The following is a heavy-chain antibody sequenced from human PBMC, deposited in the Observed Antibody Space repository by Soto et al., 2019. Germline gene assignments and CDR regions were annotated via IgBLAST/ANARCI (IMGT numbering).Heavy chain of an antibody. CDR2: ISGGGDAT. Sequence: EVQLLESGGGLVQPGGSLRLSCAASGFPFGNYAFSWVRRAPGKGLEWVPVISGGGDATYYPDSVKGRFTTSRDNSKNTVYLQMNSLRAEDTAVYYCAKKSLGSITLPALYYFDYWGQGTLVTVSS. D-gene: IGHD7-27*01. CDR1: GFPFGNYA. CDR3: AKKSLGSITLPALYYFDY. V-gene: IGHV3-23*01. J-gene: IGHJ4*02.